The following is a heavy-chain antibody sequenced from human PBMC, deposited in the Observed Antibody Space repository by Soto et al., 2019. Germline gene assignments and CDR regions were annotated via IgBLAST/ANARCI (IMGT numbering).Heavy chain of an antibody. CDR3: ARGRYGDY. CDR2: ISAHNGNT. J-gene: IGHJ4*02. Sequence: QVHLVQSGAEVKKPGASVKVSCKCSGYTFTSYGITWVRQAPGQGLEWMGWISAHNGNTNYAQKLQGRVTVTRDPSTSTAYMELRRLRSDDTAVYSCARGRYGDYWGQGALVTVSS. CDR1: GYTFTSYG. V-gene: IGHV1-18*01. D-gene: IGHD1-1*01.